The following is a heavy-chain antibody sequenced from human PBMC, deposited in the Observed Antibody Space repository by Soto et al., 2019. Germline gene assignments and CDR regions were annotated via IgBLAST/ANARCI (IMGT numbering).Heavy chain of an antibody. CDR2: ISTYNGNT. J-gene: IGHJ6*02. V-gene: IGHV1-18*01. CDR3: ARDRPTSSIRARDYYYAMDV. CDR1: GYSFITYG. Sequence: QVQLVQSGAEVKKPGASVKVSCKASGYSFITYGISWMRQAPGQGLEWMGWISTYNGNTNYAQKLQGRITMTTDTSTTTGYMELRSLRSDDTAVYYCARDRPTSSIRARDYYYAMDVWGQGTTVTVSS. D-gene: IGHD6-6*01.